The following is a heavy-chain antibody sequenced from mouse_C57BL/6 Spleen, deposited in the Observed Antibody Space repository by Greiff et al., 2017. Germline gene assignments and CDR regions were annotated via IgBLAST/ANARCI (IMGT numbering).Heavy chain of an antibody. J-gene: IGHJ4*01. CDR3: ARGWSLRAMDY. CDR1: GYTFTSSW. CDR2: IDPSDSYN. Sequence: QVQLQQPGAELVRPGTSVKLSCKASGYTFTSSWMHWVKPRPGQGLEWIGVIDPSDSYNNYNHKFKGKATLTVDTSSSTAYMQLSILTSEDSAVYYCARGWSLRAMDYWGQGTSVTVSS. D-gene: IGHD2-3*01. V-gene: IGHV1-59*01.